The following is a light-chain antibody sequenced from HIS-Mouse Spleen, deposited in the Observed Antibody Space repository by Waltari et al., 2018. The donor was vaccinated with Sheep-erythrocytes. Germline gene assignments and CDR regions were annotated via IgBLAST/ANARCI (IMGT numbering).Light chain of an antibody. V-gene: IGKV1-39*01. CDR3: QQSYSTPQFT. CDR1: QSISSY. J-gene: IGKJ3*01. CDR2: AAS. Sequence: DIQMTQSPSSLSASVGDRVTITCRASQSISSYLNWYQQKPGKAPKLLIYAASSLQSGVPSRFGGSGSGTDFTLTISSLQPEDFATYYCQQSYSTPQFTFGPGTKVDIK.